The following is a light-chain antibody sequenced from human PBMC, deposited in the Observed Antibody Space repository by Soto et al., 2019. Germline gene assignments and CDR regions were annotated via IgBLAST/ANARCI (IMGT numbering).Light chain of an antibody. CDR3: SSYTTSSTHV. J-gene: IGLJ1*01. CDR1: SSDVGSYNY. Sequence: QSALTQPASVSGSPGQSIAISCTGTSSDVGSYNYVSWYQQHPGKAPKLMIFEVNNRPSGVSNRFSGSKSGNTASLTISGLQAEDEAEYYCSSYTTSSTHVFGTGTKVTVL. V-gene: IGLV2-14*01. CDR2: EVN.